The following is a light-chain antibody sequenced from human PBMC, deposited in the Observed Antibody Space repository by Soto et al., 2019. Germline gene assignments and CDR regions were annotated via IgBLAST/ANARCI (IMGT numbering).Light chain of an antibody. CDR2: GAS. Sequence: EIVLTQSPGTLALSPGERATLSCRASQTISSSNLAWYQQKPGQAPRLLIYGASSRATGVPDRFSGSGSGTDFTLTITRLEPEDFAVYYCHQYGRSPPVTFGQGSKLES. J-gene: IGKJ2*01. V-gene: IGKV3-20*01. CDR1: QTISSSN. CDR3: HQYGRSPPVT.